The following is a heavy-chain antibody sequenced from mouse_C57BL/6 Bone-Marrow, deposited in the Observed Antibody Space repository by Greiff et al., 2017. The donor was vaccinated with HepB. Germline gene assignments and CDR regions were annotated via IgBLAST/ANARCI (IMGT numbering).Heavy chain of an antibody. D-gene: IGHD2-1*01. Sequence: QVQLQQPGAELVKPGASVKMSCKASGYTFTSYWITWVKQRPGQGLEWIGDIYPGSGSTNYNEKFKSKATLTVDPSSSTAYMQLSSLTSEDSAVYYCARKLYYGTWGDYAMDYWGQGTSVTVSS. CDR1: GYTFTSYW. J-gene: IGHJ4*01. V-gene: IGHV1-55*01. CDR3: ARKLYYGTWGDYAMDY. CDR2: IYPGSGST.